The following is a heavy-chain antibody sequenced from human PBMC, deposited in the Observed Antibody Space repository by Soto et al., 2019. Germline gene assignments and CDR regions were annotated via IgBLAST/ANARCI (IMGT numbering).Heavy chain of an antibody. D-gene: IGHD1-7*01. Sequence: GGSLRLSCAASGFTFSSYAMSWVRQAPGKGLEWVSAISGSGGSTYYADSVKGRLNISRDNSKNTLYLQMNSLRAEDTAVYYCAKGLNWNSYYFDYWGQGTLVTVSS. CDR1: GFTFSSYA. J-gene: IGHJ4*02. CDR3: AKGLNWNSYYFDY. V-gene: IGHV3-23*01. CDR2: ISGSGGST.